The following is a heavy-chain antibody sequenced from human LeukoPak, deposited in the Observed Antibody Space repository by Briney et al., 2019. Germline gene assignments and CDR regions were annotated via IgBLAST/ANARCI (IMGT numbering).Heavy chain of an antibody. Sequence: EASVKVSCKASGYTFTSYGISWVRQAPGQGLEWMGWISAYNGNTNYAQKLQGRVTMTTDTSTSTAYMELRSLRSDDTAVYYCARGGVGRGYLDWSPPPFDYWGQGTLVTVSS. V-gene: IGHV1-18*01. CDR1: GYTFTSYG. J-gene: IGHJ4*02. CDR3: ARGGVGRGYLDWSPPPFDY. CDR2: ISAYNGNT. D-gene: IGHD3-9*01.